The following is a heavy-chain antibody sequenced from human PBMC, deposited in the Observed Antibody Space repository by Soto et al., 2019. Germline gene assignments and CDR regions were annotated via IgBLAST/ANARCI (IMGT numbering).Heavy chain of an antibody. CDR1: GFTVSSNY. J-gene: IGHJ4*02. Sequence: GGSLRLSCAASGFTVSSNYMSWVRQAPGKGLEWVSVIYSGGSTYYADSVKGRFTISRVNSKNTLYLQMNSLRAEDTAVYYCARGIVVVVAAIWDYWGQGTLVTVSS. D-gene: IGHD2-15*01. CDR3: ARGIVVVVAAIWDY. CDR2: IYSGGST. V-gene: IGHV3-66*01.